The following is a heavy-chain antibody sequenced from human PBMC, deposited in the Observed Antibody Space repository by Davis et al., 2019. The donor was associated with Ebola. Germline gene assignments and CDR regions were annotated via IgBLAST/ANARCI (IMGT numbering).Heavy chain of an antibody. CDR1: GFPLSNAGMG. CDR2: IFSNDEK. J-gene: IGHJ3*02. CDR3: ARATNDAFDM. D-gene: IGHD1-26*01. V-gene: IGHV2-26*01. Sequence: SGPTLVNPTATLTLTCTVSGFPLSNAGMGVSWIRQPPGKALEWLAHIFSNDEKSYSTSLKSRLTISKDTSKSQVVLTMTNVDPVDTATYYCARATNDAFDMWGQGTRVTVSS.